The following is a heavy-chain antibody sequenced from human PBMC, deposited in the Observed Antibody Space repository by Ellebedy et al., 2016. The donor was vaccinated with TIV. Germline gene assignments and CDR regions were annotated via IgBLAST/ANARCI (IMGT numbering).Heavy chain of an antibody. J-gene: IGHJ4*02. V-gene: IGHV3-66*01. CDR2: IYSGDDT. CDR3: AREAIAAAKIQPNFDY. Sequence: GGSLRLSCAASGLTVSTNYMNWVRQAPGKGLEWVSSIYSGDDTYYADSVKGRFFISRDNSENTLFLQISSLKAEDTAVYFCAREAIAAAKIQPNFDYWGQGTLVTVSS. CDR1: GLTVSTNY. D-gene: IGHD6-13*01.